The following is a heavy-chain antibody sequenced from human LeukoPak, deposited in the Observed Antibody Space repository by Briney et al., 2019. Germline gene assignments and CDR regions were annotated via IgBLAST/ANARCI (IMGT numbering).Heavy chain of an antibody. D-gene: IGHD6-13*01. J-gene: IGHJ4*02. CDR2: FDPEDGET. CDR1: GYTLTELP. Sequence: ASVKVSCKVSGYTLTELPMHWVRQAPGKGLEWMGGFDPEDGETIYAQKFQGRVTMTEDTSTDTAYMELSSLRSEDTAVYYCATDSPWVVFGGSSSWYYFDYWGQGTLVTVSS. V-gene: IGHV1-24*01. CDR3: ATDSPWVVFGGSSSWYYFDY.